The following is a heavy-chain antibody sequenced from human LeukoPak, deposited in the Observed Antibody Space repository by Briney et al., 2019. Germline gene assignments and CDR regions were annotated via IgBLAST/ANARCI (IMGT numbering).Heavy chain of an antibody. Sequence: QSLSLTCAISGDSVSSNSAAWNLIRQSPSRGLEWLGITYFRFKWYNDYAVSVKSRITINPDTSRNQFSLQLNSVTPEDTAVYYCARAHWLVPFDPWGQGTLVTV. V-gene: IGHV6-1*01. D-gene: IGHD6-19*01. J-gene: IGHJ5*02. CDR1: GDSVSSNSAA. CDR2: TYFRFKWYN. CDR3: ARAHWLVPFDP.